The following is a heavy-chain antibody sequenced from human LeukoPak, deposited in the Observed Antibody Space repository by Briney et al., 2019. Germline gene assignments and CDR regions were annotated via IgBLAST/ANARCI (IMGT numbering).Heavy chain of an antibody. CDR1: GFTVSGTY. CDR2: IYSGGGT. D-gene: IGHD6-19*01. CDR3: AKVGRIAVAGQLDY. Sequence: PGGSLRLSCAASGFTVSGTYMSWVRQAPGKGLEWVSLIYSGGGTYYADSVKGRFTISRDNSKNTLYLQMNSLRAGDTAVYYCAKVGRIAVAGQLDYWGQGTLVTVSS. J-gene: IGHJ4*02. V-gene: IGHV3-53*01.